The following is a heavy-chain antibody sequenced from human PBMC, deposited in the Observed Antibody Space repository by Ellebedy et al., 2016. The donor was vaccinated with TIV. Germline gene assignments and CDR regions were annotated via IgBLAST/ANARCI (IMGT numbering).Heavy chain of an antibody. CDR3: TTGSVEGY. V-gene: IGHV3-53*01. J-gene: IGHJ4*02. Sequence: GESLKISCAASGFTVSSNYMSWVRQAPGKGLEWVSVIYSGGSTYYADSVKGRFTISRDNSKNTLYLQMNSLKPEDTAVYYCTTGSVEGYWGRGTLVTVSS. CDR1: GFTVSSNY. CDR2: IYSGGST. D-gene: IGHD5-24*01.